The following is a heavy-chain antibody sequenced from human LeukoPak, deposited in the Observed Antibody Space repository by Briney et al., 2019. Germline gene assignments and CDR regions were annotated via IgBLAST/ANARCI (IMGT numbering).Heavy chain of an antibody. CDR2: ISSSGTII. V-gene: IGHV3-48*03. Sequence: GGSLRLSCAGAGLTFSSYEMNWVRQAPGKGLEWVSYISSSGTIIYYADSVKGRFTISRDNAKNSLYLQMNSLRAEDTAVYYCAREDHDAWYYGMDVWGQGTTVTVSS. CDR1: GLTFSSYE. D-gene: IGHD1-1*01. CDR3: AREDHDAWYYGMDV. J-gene: IGHJ6*02.